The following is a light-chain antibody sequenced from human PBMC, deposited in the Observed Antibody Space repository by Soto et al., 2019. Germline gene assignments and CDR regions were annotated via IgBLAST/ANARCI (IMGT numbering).Light chain of an antibody. CDR3: QQSYTSSWS. Sequence: DIQLTRSPSSLSASVGDRVTITCRASQNIDDFLFWYQQKPGRAPRLLIYAATSLQSGVPSRFSGSGSGTDFTLTVSSLQPEDFATYYCQQSYTSSWSFGQGTKVEI. CDR2: AAT. V-gene: IGKV1-39*01. J-gene: IGKJ1*01. CDR1: QNIDDF.